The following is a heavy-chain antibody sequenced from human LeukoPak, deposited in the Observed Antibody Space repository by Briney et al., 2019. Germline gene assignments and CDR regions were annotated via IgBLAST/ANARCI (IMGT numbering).Heavy chain of an antibody. D-gene: IGHD5-24*01. V-gene: IGHV3-23*01. Sequence: GGSLRLSCAASGFTFSSYSMNWVRQPPGKGLEWVSRISGDGATTHYAASVKGRFTISKDNSKNTLYLQMNSLRAEDTAVYYCAKSGYNRFDYWGQGTLVTVSS. J-gene: IGHJ4*02. CDR2: ISGDGATT. CDR1: GFTFSSYS. CDR3: AKSGYNRFDY.